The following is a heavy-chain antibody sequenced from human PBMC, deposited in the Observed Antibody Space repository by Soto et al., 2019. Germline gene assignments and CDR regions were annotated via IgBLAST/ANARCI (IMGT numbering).Heavy chain of an antibody. D-gene: IGHD3-10*01. CDR3: ASARSEGKNYYYYGMDV. CDR2: ISAYNGNT. J-gene: IGHJ6*02. Sequence: ASVKVSCKASGYTFTSYGISWVRQAPGQGLEWMGWISAYNGNTNYAQKLQGRVTMTTDTSTSTAYMELRSLRSDDTAVYYCASARSEGKNYYYYGMDVWGQGTTVTVSS. V-gene: IGHV1-18*01. CDR1: GYTFTSYG.